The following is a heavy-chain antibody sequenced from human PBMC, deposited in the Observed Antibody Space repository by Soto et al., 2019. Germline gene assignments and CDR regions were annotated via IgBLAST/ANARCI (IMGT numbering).Heavy chain of an antibody. J-gene: IGHJ6*03. D-gene: IGHD2-15*01. CDR3: AREGKYCSGGSCRRNIYYYYYYMDV. CDR2: ISAYNGNT. Sequence: ASVKVSCKASGYTFTSYGISWVRQAPGQGLEWMGWISAYNGNTNYAQKLQGRVTMTTDTSTSTAYMELRSLRSDDTAVYYCAREGKYCSGGSCRRNIYYYYYYMDVWGKGTTVTVSS. CDR1: GYTFTSYG. V-gene: IGHV1-18*01.